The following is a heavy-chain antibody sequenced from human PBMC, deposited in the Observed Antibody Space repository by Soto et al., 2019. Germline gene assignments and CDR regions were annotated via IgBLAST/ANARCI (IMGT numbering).Heavy chain of an antibody. Sequence: GESLKISCRTSGYKFTSSWIAWVRQKPGKGLEWMGIIFPSDSDTRYSPSFQGQVTISADRSTSTVFLQWASLRASDTAVYFCARKDKSGYFNWFDPWGQGTLVTVSS. CDR3: ARKDKSGYFNWFDP. D-gene: IGHD3-22*01. CDR1: GYKFTSSW. CDR2: IFPSDSDT. J-gene: IGHJ5*02. V-gene: IGHV5-51*01.